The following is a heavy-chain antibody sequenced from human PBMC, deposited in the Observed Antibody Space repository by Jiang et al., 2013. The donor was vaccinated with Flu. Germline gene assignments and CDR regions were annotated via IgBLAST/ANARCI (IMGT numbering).Heavy chain of an antibody. CDR3: ARHSSGYSYYFDY. CDR1: GGSISSYY. D-gene: IGHD3-22*01. CDR2: IYYSGST. Sequence: TVSGGSISSYYWSWIRQPPGKGLEWIGYIYYSGSTNYNPSLKSRVTISEDTSKNQFSLKLSSVTAADTAVYYCARHSSGYSYYFDYWGQGTLVTVSS. J-gene: IGHJ4*02. V-gene: IGHV4-59*08.